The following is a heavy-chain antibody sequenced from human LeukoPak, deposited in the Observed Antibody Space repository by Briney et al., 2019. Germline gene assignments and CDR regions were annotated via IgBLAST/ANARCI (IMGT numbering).Heavy chain of an antibody. CDR2: ISSSSSYI. V-gene: IGHV3-21*01. D-gene: IGHD3-22*01. Sequence: PGGSLRLSCAASGFTFSSYSMNWVRQAPGKGLEWVSSISSSSSYIYYADSVKGRFTISRDNAKNSLYLQMNSLRAEDTAVYYCARDRATMIVVAYDYGGQGPLVTVSS. CDR1: GFTFSSYS. J-gene: IGHJ4*02. CDR3: ARDRATMIVVAYDY.